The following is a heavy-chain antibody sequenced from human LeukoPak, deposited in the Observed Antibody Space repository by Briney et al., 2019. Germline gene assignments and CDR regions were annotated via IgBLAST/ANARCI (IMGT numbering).Heavy chain of an antibody. CDR1: GYTFTSYG. J-gene: IGHJ3*02. Sequence: ASVKVSCKASGYTFTSYGISWVRQAPGQGLEWMGRINPNSGGTNYAQKFQGRVTMTRDTSISTAYMELSRLRSDDTAVYYCARGGSSDAFDIWGQGTMVTVSS. V-gene: IGHV1-2*06. CDR3: ARGGSSDAFDI. CDR2: INPNSGGT. D-gene: IGHD2-2*01.